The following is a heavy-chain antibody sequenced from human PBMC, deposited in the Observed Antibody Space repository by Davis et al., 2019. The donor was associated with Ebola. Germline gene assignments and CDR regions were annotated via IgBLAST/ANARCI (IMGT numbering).Heavy chain of an antibody. V-gene: IGHV3-23*01. CDR2: ISSRSTTI. D-gene: IGHD3-10*01. Sequence: PGGSLRLSCAASGFTFTNYAMSWVRQAPGKGLEWVSVISSRSTTIYYADSVRGRFTISRDNSKNTLYLQMSSLRADDTAVYYCAKDSYPMVRGVGDYWGQGTLVTVSS. CDR1: GFTFTNYA. J-gene: IGHJ4*02. CDR3: AKDSYPMVRGVGDY.